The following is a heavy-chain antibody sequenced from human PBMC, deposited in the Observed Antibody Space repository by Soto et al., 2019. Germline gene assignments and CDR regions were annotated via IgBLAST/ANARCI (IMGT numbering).Heavy chain of an antibody. D-gene: IGHD6-19*01. V-gene: IGHV1-69*13. Sequence: PSVNFSCKASGGTFSSYAISWGRQAPGQGLEWMGGIIPIFGTANYAQKFQGRVTITADESTSTAYMELSSLRSEDTAVYYCARDHETKELGVLQWLVSDDAFDIWGQGTMVTVSS. CDR1: GGTFSSYA. CDR2: IIPIFGTA. J-gene: IGHJ3*02. CDR3: ARDHETKELGVLQWLVSDDAFDI.